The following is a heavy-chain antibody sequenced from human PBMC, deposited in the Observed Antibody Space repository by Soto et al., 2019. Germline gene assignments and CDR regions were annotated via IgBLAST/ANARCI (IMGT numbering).Heavy chain of an antibody. D-gene: IGHD3-3*01. CDR3: AKDSFSRNGIHDPFDI. Sequence: PGGSLRLSCEASGFNFNKFAMSWVRQAPGKGLEWVSTISDSGSTYYTDSVKGRFTISRDNSKNTLYLQMNSLRAEDTAVYYCAKDSFSRNGIHDPFDIWGQGTMVTVSS. J-gene: IGHJ3*02. CDR2: ISDSGST. CDR1: GFNFNKFA. V-gene: IGHV3-23*01.